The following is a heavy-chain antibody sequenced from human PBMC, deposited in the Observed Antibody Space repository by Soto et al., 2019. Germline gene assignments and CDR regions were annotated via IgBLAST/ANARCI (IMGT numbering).Heavy chain of an antibody. CDR1: GFTFSSYA. J-gene: IGHJ4*02. V-gene: IGHV3-64D*06. CDR2: ISSNGGST. CDR3: VRGAGNYLGYYFDY. Sequence: PGGSLRLSCSASGFTFSSYAMHWVRQAPGKGLEYVSAISSNGGSTYYADSVKGRFTISRDNSKNTLYLQMSSLRAEDTAVYYCVRGAGNYLGYYFDYWGQGTLVTSPQ. D-gene: IGHD1-7*01.